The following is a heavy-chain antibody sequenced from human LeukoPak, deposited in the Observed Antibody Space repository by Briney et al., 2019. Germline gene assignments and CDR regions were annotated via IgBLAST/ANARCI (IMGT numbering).Heavy chain of an antibody. J-gene: IGHJ5*02. CDR3: ASHAAAGTEWFDP. V-gene: IGHV3-30*04. D-gene: IGHD6-13*01. CDR2: ISYDGSNK. CDR1: GFTFSSYA. Sequence: PGGSLRLSCAASGFTFSSYAMHWVRQAPGKGLEWVAVISYDGSNKYYADSVKGRFTISRDSSKNTLYLQMNSLRAEDTAVYYCASHAAAGTEWFDPWGQGTLVTVSS.